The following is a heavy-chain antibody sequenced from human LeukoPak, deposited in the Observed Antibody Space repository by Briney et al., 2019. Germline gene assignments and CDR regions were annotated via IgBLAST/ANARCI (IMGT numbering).Heavy chain of an antibody. Sequence: GGSLRLSCAASGFTFSSYGMHWVRQAPGKGLEWVAFIRFDGTNKYYADSVKGRFTISRDNSKNTLYLQMNSLRAEDTAVYYCARGYYASGSYYMGYWGQGTLVTVSS. CDR2: IRFDGTNK. CDR1: GFTFSSYG. D-gene: IGHD3-10*01. J-gene: IGHJ4*02. CDR3: ARGYYASGSYYMGY. V-gene: IGHV3-30*02.